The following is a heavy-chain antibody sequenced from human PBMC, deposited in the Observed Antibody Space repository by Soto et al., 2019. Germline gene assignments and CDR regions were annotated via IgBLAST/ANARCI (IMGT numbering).Heavy chain of an antibody. Sequence: QVQLVQSGAEVKKSGSSVKVSCKAFGGTFSSYVISWVRQAPGQGLEWMGGIIPVFRTAKYAQRFQGRVSITVDESTTTTYMDLSSLRSEATAVYFCATGLYGSGSDIWGHGTMVTVSS. CDR3: ATGLYGSGSDI. D-gene: IGHD3-10*01. V-gene: IGHV1-69*01. CDR1: GGTFSSYV. CDR2: IIPVFRTA. J-gene: IGHJ3*02.